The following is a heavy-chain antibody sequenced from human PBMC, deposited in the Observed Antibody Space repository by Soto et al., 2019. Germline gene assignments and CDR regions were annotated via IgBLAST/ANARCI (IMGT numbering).Heavy chain of an antibody. D-gene: IGHD3-10*01. J-gene: IGHJ4*02. Sequence: QVQLVESGGGVVQPGRSLRLSCAASGFTFSSYGMHWVRQAPGKGLEWVAVIWYDGSNKYYADSVKGRFTISRDNSKNTLYLQTNSLRAEDTAVYYCARLYGSGSYPDYWGQGTLVTVSS. CDR1: GFTFSSYG. V-gene: IGHV3-33*01. CDR3: ARLYGSGSYPDY. CDR2: IWYDGSNK.